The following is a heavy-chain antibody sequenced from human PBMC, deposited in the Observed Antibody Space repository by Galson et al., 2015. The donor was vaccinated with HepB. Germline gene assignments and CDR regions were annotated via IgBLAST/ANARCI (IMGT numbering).Heavy chain of an antibody. J-gene: IGHJ4*02. V-gene: IGHV3-21*01. Sequence: SLRLSCAAPGFTFSSYSMNWVRQAPGKGLEWVSSISSSSSYIYYADSVKGRFTISRDNAKNSLYLQMNSLRAEDTAVYYCARDGYSGYDTWDFDYWGQGTLVTVSS. CDR1: GFTFSSYS. CDR2: ISSSSSYI. D-gene: IGHD5-12*01. CDR3: ARDGYSGYDTWDFDY.